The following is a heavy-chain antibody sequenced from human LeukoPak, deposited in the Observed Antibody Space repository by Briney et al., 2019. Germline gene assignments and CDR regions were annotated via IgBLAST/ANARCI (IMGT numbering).Heavy chain of an antibody. Sequence: GGSLRLSCAASGFTFSSYAMNCVRQAPGKGLEWVSVISRSGGTTYYADSVKGRFTISRDTSKNTLYLQMNSLRAEDTAVYYCARSATSITGTIEHYFDYWGQGTLVTVSS. J-gene: IGHJ4*02. D-gene: IGHD1-7*01. CDR1: GFTFSSYA. CDR2: ISRSGGTT. V-gene: IGHV3-23*01. CDR3: ARSATSITGTIEHYFDY.